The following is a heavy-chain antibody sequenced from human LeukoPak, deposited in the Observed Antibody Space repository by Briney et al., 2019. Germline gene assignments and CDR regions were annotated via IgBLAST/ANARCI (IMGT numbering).Heavy chain of an antibody. D-gene: IGHD1-1*01. J-gene: IGHJ4*02. Sequence: GGSLRLSCAASGFIFSSYWMSWVRQAPGEGLEWVANIEQDGSEQYYVDSVKGRFTISRDNAKNSLYLQMNSLRAEDTAMYYCARGDNWSFDYWGQGTLVTVSS. CDR1: GFIFSSYW. CDR2: IEQDGSEQ. V-gene: IGHV3-7*01. CDR3: ARGDNWSFDY.